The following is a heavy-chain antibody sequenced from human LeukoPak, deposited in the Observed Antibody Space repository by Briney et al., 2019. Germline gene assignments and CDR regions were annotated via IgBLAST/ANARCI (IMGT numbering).Heavy chain of an antibody. D-gene: IGHD3/OR15-3a*01. Sequence: SETLSLTCTVSGGSISSSRYYWGCIRQPPGKGLEWIGHIHYSGSTYYNPSLKSRVTISVDTSKNQFSLKLSSVTAADTAVYYWARGGPTKFVYGREGTLASVSS. CDR2: IHYSGST. V-gene: IGHV4-39*07. CDR1: GGSISSSRYY. J-gene: IGHJ4*02. CDR3: ARGGPTKFVY.